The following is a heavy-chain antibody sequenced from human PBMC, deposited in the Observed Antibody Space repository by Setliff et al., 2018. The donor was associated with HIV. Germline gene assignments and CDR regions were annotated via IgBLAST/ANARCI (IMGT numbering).Heavy chain of an antibody. J-gene: IGHJ4*02. CDR3: ARGGAFCGRDSCYYLDY. V-gene: IGHV4-59*08. Sequence: SETLSLTCTVSGGSITNYYWSWIRQPPGKGLEWIGFIYYSGSATYNPSLKSQASISVDTSTNEFSLKLTSVTAADTAVYYCARGGAFCGRDSCYYLDYWGQGILVTVSS. CDR1: GGSITNYY. CDR2: IYYSGSA. D-gene: IGHD2-21*02.